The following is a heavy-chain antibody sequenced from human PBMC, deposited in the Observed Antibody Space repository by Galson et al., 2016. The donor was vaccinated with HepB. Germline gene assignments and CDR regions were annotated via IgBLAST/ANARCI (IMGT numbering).Heavy chain of an antibody. D-gene: IGHD2-21*01. CDR2: VRDSTGDI. Sequence: SLRLSCAASGVTFSSYAMTWVRQAPGKGLEWVATVRDSTGDIHFADSVKGRFSVSRDNSRNIIHLQMNSLRAEDTAMYYCARDLEGFQDYFDSWGQGTLVTGSS. CDR1: GVTFSSYA. CDR3: ARDLEGFQDYFDS. J-gene: IGHJ4*02. V-gene: IGHV3-23*01.